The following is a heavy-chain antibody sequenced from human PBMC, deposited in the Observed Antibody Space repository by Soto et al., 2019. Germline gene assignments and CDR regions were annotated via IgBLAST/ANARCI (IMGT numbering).Heavy chain of an antibody. V-gene: IGHV3-33*01. J-gene: IGHJ6*01. CDR1: GFSFSTYG. Sequence: QVQLVESGGGMVQPGGSLTLSCAASGFSFSTYGMHWVRQAPGKGLEWVAVIWYDGSSKFYLESVKGRFTISRDNSKNTLYRQMNSLRAEDTALYYCARDRAGAVGDSGDYYYDMDVWGQGTTVIVSS. D-gene: IGHD1-26*01. CDR2: IWYDGSSK. CDR3: ARDRAGAVGDSGDYYYDMDV.